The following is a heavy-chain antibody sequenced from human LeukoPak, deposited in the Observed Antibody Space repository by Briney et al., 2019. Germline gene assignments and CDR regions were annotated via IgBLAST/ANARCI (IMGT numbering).Heavy chain of an antibody. D-gene: IGHD3-10*01. Sequence: GESLKISCKGSRYSFTSYWIGWVRQMPGKGLEWMGIIYPGDSDTRYSLSFQGQVTISADKSISTAYLQWSSLKASDTAMYYCARRGGGGYYYGSGSYLFDYWGQGTLVTVSS. J-gene: IGHJ4*02. CDR2: IYPGDSDT. V-gene: IGHV5-51*01. CDR3: ARRGGGGYYYGSGSYLFDY. CDR1: RYSFTSYW.